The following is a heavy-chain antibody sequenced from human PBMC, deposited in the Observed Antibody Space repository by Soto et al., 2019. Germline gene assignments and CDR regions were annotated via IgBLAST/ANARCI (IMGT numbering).Heavy chain of an antibody. CDR1: GFTFSSYG. Sequence: QVQLVESGGGVVQPGRSLRLSCAASGFTFSSYGMHWVRQAPGKGLEWVAVISYDGSNKYYADSVKGRFTISRDNSKNTLYLQMNSLRAEDTAVYYCAKAMVMGAFDYWGQGNLVTVSS. CDR3: AKAMVMGAFDY. CDR2: ISYDGSNK. J-gene: IGHJ4*02. V-gene: IGHV3-30*18. D-gene: IGHD5-18*01.